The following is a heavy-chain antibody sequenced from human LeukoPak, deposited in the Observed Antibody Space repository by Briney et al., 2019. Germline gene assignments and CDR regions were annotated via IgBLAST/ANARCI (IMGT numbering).Heavy chain of an antibody. D-gene: IGHD6-13*01. CDR3: ARGRPRAAAGTGPFTIPFDY. Sequence: SETLSLTCAVYGGSFSGYYWSWIRQPPGKGLEWIGEINHSGSTNYNPSLKSRVTISVDTSKNQFSLKLSSVTAADTAAYYCARGRPRAAAGTGPFTIPFDYWGQGTLVTVSS. V-gene: IGHV4-34*01. J-gene: IGHJ4*02. CDR2: INHSGST. CDR1: GGSFSGYY.